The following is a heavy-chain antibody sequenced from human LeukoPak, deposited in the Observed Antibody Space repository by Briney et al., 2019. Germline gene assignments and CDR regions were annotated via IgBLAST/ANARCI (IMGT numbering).Heavy chain of an antibody. CDR1: GGSFSGYY. Sequence: SETLSLTCAVYGGSFSGYYWSWIRQPPGKGLEWIGEINHSGSTNYNPSLKSRVTISVDTSKNQFSLKLSSATAADTAVYYCARGGVVVPARNSRIDYWGQGTLVTVSS. J-gene: IGHJ4*02. CDR3: ARGGVVVPARNSRIDY. D-gene: IGHD2-2*01. V-gene: IGHV4-34*01. CDR2: INHSGST.